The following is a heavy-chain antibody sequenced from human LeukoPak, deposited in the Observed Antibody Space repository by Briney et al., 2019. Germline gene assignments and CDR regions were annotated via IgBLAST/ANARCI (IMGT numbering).Heavy chain of an antibody. V-gene: IGHV1-18*01. D-gene: IGHD2-15*01. CDR1: GYTFTSYG. Sequence: ASVKVSCKASGYTFTSYGISWVRQAPGQGLEWMGWISAYNGNTNYAQKLQGRVTMTTDTSTSTAYMELRSLRSDDTAVYYCARQLGYCSGGSCYSFGPNWFDPWGQGTLVTVSS. CDR3: ARQLGYCSGGSCYSFGPNWFDP. J-gene: IGHJ5*02. CDR2: ISAYNGNT.